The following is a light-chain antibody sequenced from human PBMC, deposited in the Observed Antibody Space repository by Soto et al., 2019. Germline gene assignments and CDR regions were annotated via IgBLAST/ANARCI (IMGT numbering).Light chain of an antibody. J-gene: IGKJ5*01. Sequence: EIVLTQSPATLSLSPGERATLSCRASQSVSSYLAWYQQKPGQAPRLLLYGASNRATGIPARFSGSESVTDFTLTISSLEPEDFAVYYCQQRSNWRITFGQGSRLEIK. CDR2: GAS. V-gene: IGKV3-11*01. CDR3: QQRSNWRIT. CDR1: QSVSSY.